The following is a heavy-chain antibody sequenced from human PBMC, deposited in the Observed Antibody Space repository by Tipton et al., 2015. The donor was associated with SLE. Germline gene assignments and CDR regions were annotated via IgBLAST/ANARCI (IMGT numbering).Heavy chain of an antibody. V-gene: IGHV4-34*01. D-gene: IGHD3-22*01. CDR3: ARQIYYDSSGYRLRDAFDI. Sequence: GLVKPSETLSLTCAVYGGSFSGYYWSWIRQPPGKGLEWIGEINHSGSTNYNPSLKSRVTISVDTSKNQFSLKLSSVTAADTAVYYCARQIYYDSSGYRLRDAFDIWGQGTMVTVSS. J-gene: IGHJ3*02. CDR1: GGSFSGYY. CDR2: INHSGST.